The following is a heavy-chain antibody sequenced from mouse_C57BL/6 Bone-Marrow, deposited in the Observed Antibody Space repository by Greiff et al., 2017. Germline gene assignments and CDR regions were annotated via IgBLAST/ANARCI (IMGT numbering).Heavy chain of an antibody. D-gene: IGHD2-4*01. CDR3: ARKRLRRGYAMDY. V-gene: IGHV2-2*01. J-gene: IGHJ4*01. CDR1: GFSLTSYG. Sequence: VQLQQSGPGLVQPSQSLSITCTVSGFSLTSYGVHWVRQSPGKGLEWLGVIWSGGSTDYNAAFISRLSISKDNSKSQVFFKMNSLQADDTAIYYCARKRLRRGYAMDYWGQGTSVTVSS. CDR2: IWSGGST.